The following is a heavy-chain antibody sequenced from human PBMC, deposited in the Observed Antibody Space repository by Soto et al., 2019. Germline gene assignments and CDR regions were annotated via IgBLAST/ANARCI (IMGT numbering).Heavy chain of an antibody. CDR2: INHSGST. V-gene: IGHV4-34*01. D-gene: IGHD6-19*01. Sequence: SETLSLTCAVYGGSFSGYSWSWIRQPPGKGLEWIGEINHSGSTNYNPSLKSRVTISIDTSKNQFSLKLSSVTAADTAVYYCARGADSSGWYWGRDYWGQGTLVTVSS. J-gene: IGHJ4*02. CDR3: ARGADSSGWYWGRDY. CDR1: GGSFSGYS.